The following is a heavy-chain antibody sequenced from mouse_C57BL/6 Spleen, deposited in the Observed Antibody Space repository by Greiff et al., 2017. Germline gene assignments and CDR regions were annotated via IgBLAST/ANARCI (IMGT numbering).Heavy chain of an antibody. J-gene: IGHJ2*01. CDR3: ARRYGSPLFDY. D-gene: IGHD1-1*01. V-gene: IGHV1-59*01. CDR1: GYTFTSYW. CDR2: IDPSDSYT. Sequence: QVQLKQPGAELVRPGTSVKLSCKASGYTFTSYWMHWVKQRPGQGLEWIGVIDPSDSYTNYNQKFKGKATLTVDTSSSTAYMQCSSLTSEDSAVYYCARRYGSPLFDYWGQGTTLTVSS.